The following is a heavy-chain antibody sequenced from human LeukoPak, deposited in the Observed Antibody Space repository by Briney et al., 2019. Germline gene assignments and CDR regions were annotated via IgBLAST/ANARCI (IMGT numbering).Heavy chain of an antibody. V-gene: IGHV3-21*01. D-gene: IGHD3-10*01. CDR3: ARRITMVLGVDY. Sequence: PRGSLRLSCAASGFTFSSYSMNWVRQAPGRGLEWVSSISSSSSYIYYADSVKGRFTISRDNAKNSLYLQMNSLRAEDTAVYYCARRITMVLGVDYWGQGTLVAVSS. CDR1: GFTFSSYS. J-gene: IGHJ4*02. CDR2: ISSSSSYI.